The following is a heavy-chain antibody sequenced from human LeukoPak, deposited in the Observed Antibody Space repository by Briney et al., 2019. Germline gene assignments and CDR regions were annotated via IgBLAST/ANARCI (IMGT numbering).Heavy chain of an antibody. Sequence: PGGSLRLSCAASGFTFSSNGMHWVRQAPGKGLEWVAFIWYDGSNKYYADSVKGRFVISRDNSKNTLYLQMNSLRAEDTALYYCARDPGGWSFNYWGQGTLVTVSS. CDR3: ARDPGGWSFNY. CDR2: IWYDGSNK. CDR1: GFTFSSNG. V-gene: IGHV3-33*01. J-gene: IGHJ4*02. D-gene: IGHD1-14*01.